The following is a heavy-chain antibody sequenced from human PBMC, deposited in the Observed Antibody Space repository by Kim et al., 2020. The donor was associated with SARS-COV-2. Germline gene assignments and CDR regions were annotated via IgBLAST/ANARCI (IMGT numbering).Heavy chain of an antibody. Sequence: GGSLRLSCVASGFTFGEYAMHWVRQAPGKGLEWVSGISYNSGSIGYADSVKGRFTISRDNAKKSLYLQMNSLRVEDTALYYCAKADYYTSGGYSRRFAIWGPGRMVTVSS. D-gene: IGHD3-22*01. CDR2: ISYNSGSI. J-gene: IGHJ3*02. CDR3: AKADYYTSGGYSRRFAI. CDR1: GFTFGEYA. V-gene: IGHV3-9*01.